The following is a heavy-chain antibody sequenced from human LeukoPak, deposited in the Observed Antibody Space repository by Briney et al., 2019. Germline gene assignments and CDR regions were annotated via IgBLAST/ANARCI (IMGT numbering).Heavy chain of an antibody. CDR2: ISSSGSTI. Sequence: GGSLRLSCAASRFTFSDYYMSWIRQAPGKGLEWISYISSSGSTIYYADSVKGRFTISRDNAKNSLYLQMNSLRAEDTAIYYCARDDIVVVPAAIPYDFWSGSQGADYWGQGTLVTVSS. V-gene: IGHV3-11*01. CDR3: ARDDIVVVPAAIPYDFWSGSQGADY. CDR1: RFTFSDYY. J-gene: IGHJ4*02. D-gene: IGHD2-2*02.